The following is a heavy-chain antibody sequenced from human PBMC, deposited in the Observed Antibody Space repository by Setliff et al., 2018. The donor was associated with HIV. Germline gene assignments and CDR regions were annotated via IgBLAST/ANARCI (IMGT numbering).Heavy chain of an antibody. J-gene: IGHJ6*02. CDR2: ISGNGGTT. Sequence: PGGSLRLSCAASGFTFSSYAMSWVRQAPGKGLEWVSAISGNGGTTYYTDSVKGRFTISRDTSKNTFYLEMNSLRAEDTAVYYCAREGRITSFGVIIPGSNALDVWGQGTTVTVSS. CDR1: GFTFSSYA. CDR3: AREGRITSFGVIIPGSNALDV. D-gene: IGHD3-3*01. V-gene: IGHV3-23*01.